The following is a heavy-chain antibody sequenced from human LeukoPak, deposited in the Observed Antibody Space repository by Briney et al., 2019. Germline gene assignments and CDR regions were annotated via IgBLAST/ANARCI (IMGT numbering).Heavy chain of an antibody. Sequence: GGSLRLSCAASGFTFSSYSMNWVRQAPGKGLEWVSSISSSSSYIYYADSVKGRFTISRDNAKNSLYLQMNSLRAEDTAVYYCARAQGDILTGYYLPDAFDIWGQGTMVTVSS. CDR2: ISSSSSYI. D-gene: IGHD3-9*01. V-gene: IGHV3-21*01. J-gene: IGHJ3*02. CDR3: ARAQGDILTGYYLPDAFDI. CDR1: GFTFSSYS.